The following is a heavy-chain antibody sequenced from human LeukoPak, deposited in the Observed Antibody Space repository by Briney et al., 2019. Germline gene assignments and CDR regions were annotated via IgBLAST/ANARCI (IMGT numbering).Heavy chain of an antibody. CDR3: ARGLPATTVVTDYFDY. CDR2: IYYSGST. Sequence: SETLSLTCAVSGGSISSSNWWSWVRQPPGKGLEWIGSIYYSGSTYYNPSLKSRVTISVDTSKNQFSLKLSSVTAADTAVYYCARGLPATTVVTDYFDYWGQGTLVTVSS. J-gene: IGHJ4*02. V-gene: IGHV4-4*02. D-gene: IGHD4-23*01. CDR1: GGSISSSNW.